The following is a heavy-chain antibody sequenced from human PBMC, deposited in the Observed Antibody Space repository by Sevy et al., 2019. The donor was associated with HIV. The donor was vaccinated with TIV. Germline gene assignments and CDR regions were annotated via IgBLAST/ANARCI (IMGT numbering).Heavy chain of an antibody. D-gene: IGHD1-26*01. CDR1: EFTFSSYW. V-gene: IGHV3-7*01. CDR2: IKQDGSEK. J-gene: IGHJ6*02. CDR3: ARSGGSYDYGMDV. Sequence: GGSLRLSCAASEFTFSSYWMSWVRQAPGKGLEWVANIKQDGSEKYYVDSVKGRFTISRDNAKNSLYLQMNSLRAEDTAVYSCARSGGSYDYGMDVWGQGTTVTVSS.